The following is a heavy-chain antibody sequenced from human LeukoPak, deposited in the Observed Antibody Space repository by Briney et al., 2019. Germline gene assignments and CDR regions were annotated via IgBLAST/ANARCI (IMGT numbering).Heavy chain of an antibody. Sequence: GGSLRLSCAASGFTFSSYWMSWVRQAPGKGLEWVANIKQDGSEKYYVASVKGRFTISRDNAKNSLYLQMNSLRAEDTAVYYCARALLLWFGESYAFDIWGQGTMVTVSS. CDR3: ARALLLWFGESYAFDI. CDR1: GFTFSSYW. CDR2: IKQDGSEK. V-gene: IGHV3-7*01. D-gene: IGHD3-10*01. J-gene: IGHJ3*02.